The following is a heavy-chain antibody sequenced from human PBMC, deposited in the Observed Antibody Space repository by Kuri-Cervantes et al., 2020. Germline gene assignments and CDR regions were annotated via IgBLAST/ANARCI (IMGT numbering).Heavy chain of an antibody. CDR3: ARGGYSYGGNRLDYYMDV. CDR2: ISAYNGDI. CDR1: GYTFTSYG. Sequence: ASVKVSCKASGYTFTSYGISWVRQAPGQGLEWMGWISAYNGDINYAQKLQGRVTMTTDTSTSTAYMELSSLRSEDTAVYYCARGGYSYGGNRLDYYMDVWGKGTTVTVSS. D-gene: IGHD5-18*01. V-gene: IGHV1-18*01. J-gene: IGHJ6*03.